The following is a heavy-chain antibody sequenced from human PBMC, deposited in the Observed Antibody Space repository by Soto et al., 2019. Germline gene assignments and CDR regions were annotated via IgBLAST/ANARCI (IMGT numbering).Heavy chain of an antibody. CDR2: IYHSGST. Sequence: PSETLSLTCAVSGYSISSGYYWGWIRQPPGKGLEWIGSIYHSGSTYYNPSLKSRVTISVDTSKNQFSLKLSSVTAADTAVYYCARVEGYFDWLSTGYYYYGMDVWGQGTTVTVSS. CDR3: ARVEGYFDWLSTGYYYYGMDV. V-gene: IGHV4-38-2*01. J-gene: IGHJ6*02. CDR1: GYSISSGYY. D-gene: IGHD3-9*01.